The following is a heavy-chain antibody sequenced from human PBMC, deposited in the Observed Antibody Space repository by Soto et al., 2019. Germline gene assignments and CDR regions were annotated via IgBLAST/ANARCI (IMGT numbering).Heavy chain of an antibody. Sequence: QVRLVQSGAEVKKPGASVKVSCKASGYTFTSYGISWVRQAPGQGLEWMGWISAYNGNTNYAQKLQGRVTMTTDTYTSTASMEMRSMRPDDTAVYYCAREINFRYDDFWSGPIYYYGGMDVWGQGTTVTVSS. V-gene: IGHV1-18*04. D-gene: IGHD3-3*01. CDR1: GYTFTSYG. CDR2: ISAYNGNT. CDR3: AREINFRYDDFWSGPIYYYGGMDV. J-gene: IGHJ6*02.